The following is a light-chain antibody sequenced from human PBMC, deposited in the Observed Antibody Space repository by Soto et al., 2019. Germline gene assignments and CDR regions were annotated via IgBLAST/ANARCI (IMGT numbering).Light chain of an antibody. CDR1: QNINSR. CDR2: RAS. V-gene: IGKV1-5*03. CDR3: KQSNNYWT. J-gene: IGKJ1*01. Sequence: DIQMTQIPSTLSASIGDRVTITCRASQNINSRLAWYQQKPGQPPQLLIYRASRLESGVPPRFSGVGSGTEFTLTISSLQPDDFATYYWKQSNNYWTVGPGTKVEI.